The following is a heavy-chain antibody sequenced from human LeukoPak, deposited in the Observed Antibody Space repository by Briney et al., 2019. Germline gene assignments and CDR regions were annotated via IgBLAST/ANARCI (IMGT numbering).Heavy chain of an antibody. Sequence: ASVKVSCKASGYTFTSYGISWVRQAPGQGLEWMGWISAYNGNTNYAQKLQGRVTMTTDTSTSTAYMEQRSLRSDDTAVYYCARDQGSNDYVWGSYRFPDYWGQGTLVTVSS. CDR1: GYTFTSYG. J-gene: IGHJ4*02. D-gene: IGHD3-16*02. CDR2: ISAYNGNT. CDR3: ARDQGSNDYVWGSYRFPDY. V-gene: IGHV1-18*01.